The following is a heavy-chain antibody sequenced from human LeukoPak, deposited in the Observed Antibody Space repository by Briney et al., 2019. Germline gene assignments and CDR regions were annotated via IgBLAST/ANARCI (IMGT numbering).Heavy chain of an antibody. J-gene: IGHJ3*01. CDR1: GFTFTSDR. CDR2: IRSSSGTI. CDR3: AREDDDWGPNTFDV. Sequence: GGSLRPSCAAAGFTFTSDRISWVRQAPGRGLEWVSNIRSSSGTIYYEDSVKGRFTISRDNAKNSLYLQMDSLRDEDTAVYYCAREDDDWGPNTFDVWGQGTVVAVSS. V-gene: IGHV3-48*02. D-gene: IGHD7-27*01.